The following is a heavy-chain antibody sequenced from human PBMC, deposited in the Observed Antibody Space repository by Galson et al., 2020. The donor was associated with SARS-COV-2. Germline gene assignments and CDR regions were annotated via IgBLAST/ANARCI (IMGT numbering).Heavy chain of an antibody. CDR2: IYYSGST. J-gene: IGHJ5*02. Sequence: SETLSLTCTVSGGSIRSSSYYWGWIRQPPGKGLEWIGSIYYSGSTYYNPSLKSRVTISVDTSKNQFSLKLSSVTAADTAVYYCAREKLLRFLDWQVGQRTLNWFDPWGQGTLVTVSS. CDR3: AREKLLRFLDWQVGQRTLNWFDP. CDR1: GGSIRSSSYY. V-gene: IGHV4-39*01. D-gene: IGHD3-3*01.